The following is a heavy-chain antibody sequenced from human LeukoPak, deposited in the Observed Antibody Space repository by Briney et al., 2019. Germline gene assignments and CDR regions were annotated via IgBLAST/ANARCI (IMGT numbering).Heavy chain of an antibody. CDR3: ARDGHVGIQLWSIDY. D-gene: IGHD5-18*01. Sequence: PGGSLRLSCAASGFTFSSYAMHWVRQAPGKGLEWVAVISYDGSNKYYEDSVKGRFTISRDNSKNTLYLQMNSLRAEDTAVYYCARDGHVGIQLWSIDYWGQGTLVTVSS. J-gene: IGHJ4*02. V-gene: IGHV3-30-3*01. CDR1: GFTFSSYA. CDR2: ISYDGSNK.